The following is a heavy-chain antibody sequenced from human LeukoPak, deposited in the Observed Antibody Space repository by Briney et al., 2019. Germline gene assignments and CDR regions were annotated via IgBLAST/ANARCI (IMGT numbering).Heavy chain of an antibody. D-gene: IGHD3-22*01. CDR2: INHSGST. CDR1: GGSFSGYH. V-gene: IGHV4-34*01. CDR3: ARGRDSSGYYYSPPSD. Sequence: SETLSLTCAVYGGSFSGYHWSWIRQPPGKGLEWIGKINHSGSTSYNPSLESRATISVDTPKNQLSLKMSSVTAADTAVYYCARGRDSSGYYYSPPSDWGQGTLVTVSS. J-gene: IGHJ4*02.